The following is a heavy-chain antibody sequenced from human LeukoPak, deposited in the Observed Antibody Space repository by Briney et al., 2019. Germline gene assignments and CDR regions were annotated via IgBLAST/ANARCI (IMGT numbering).Heavy chain of an antibody. CDR3: ARDYKSKETNWDQYYFGY. D-gene: IGHD7-27*01. J-gene: IGHJ4*02. V-gene: IGHV3-7*01. CDR1: GFTFSSYW. Sequence: PGGSLRLSCAASGFTFSSYWMSWVRQAPGKGLEWVANIKQDGSEKYYVDSVKGRFTISRDNAKNSLYLQMNSLRAEDTAVYYCARDYKSKETNWDQYYFGYWGQGTLVTVSS. CDR2: IKQDGSEK.